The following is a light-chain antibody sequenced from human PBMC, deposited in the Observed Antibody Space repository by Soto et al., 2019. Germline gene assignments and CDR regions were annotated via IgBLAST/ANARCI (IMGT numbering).Light chain of an antibody. Sequence: QSVLTQPPAVSEAPRQRVTISCSGSSSNIGNNAVNWYQQLPGKAPKHLIYYDDLLPSGVSDPFSGSKSGTSASLAISGLQSEDEADYYCAAWDDSLNGPVFGGGTKVTVL. J-gene: IGLJ2*01. V-gene: IGLV1-36*01. CDR1: SSNIGNNA. CDR2: YDD. CDR3: AAWDDSLNGPV.